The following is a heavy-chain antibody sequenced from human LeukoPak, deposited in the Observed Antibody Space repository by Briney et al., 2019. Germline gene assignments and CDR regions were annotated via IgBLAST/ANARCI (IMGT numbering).Heavy chain of an antibody. Sequence: SGGSLGLSCAASGFTFTKYWMSWVRQAPGKGLEWVANIKQDGSEKYYVDSVKGRFTISRDNAKNSLYLEMNSLRAEDTAVYYCVRDTFGPSDSWGQGTLVSVSS. CDR3: VRDTFGPSDS. D-gene: IGHD3-16*01. V-gene: IGHV3-7*01. CDR2: IKQDGSEK. J-gene: IGHJ4*02. CDR1: GFTFTKYW.